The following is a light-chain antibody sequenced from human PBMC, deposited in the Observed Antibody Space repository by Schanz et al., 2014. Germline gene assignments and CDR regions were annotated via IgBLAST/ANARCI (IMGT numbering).Light chain of an antibody. Sequence: QSALTQPASVSGSPGQSITISCTGTSSDVGSYNLVSWYQQHPGKAPKLMIYEGSKRPSGVSNRFSGSKSGNTASLTISGLQAEDEADYYCSSYTVTSTLVFGGGTKLTVL. CDR3: SSYTVTSTLV. CDR2: EGS. CDR1: SSDVGSYNL. J-gene: IGLJ2*01. V-gene: IGLV2-14*02.